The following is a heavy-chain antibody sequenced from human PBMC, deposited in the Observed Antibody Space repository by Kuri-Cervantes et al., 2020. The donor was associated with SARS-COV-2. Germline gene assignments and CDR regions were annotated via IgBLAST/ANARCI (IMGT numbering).Heavy chain of an antibody. D-gene: IGHD3-10*01. J-gene: IGHJ4*02. V-gene: IGHV4-39*07. CDR2: INHSGST. CDR1: GGSISSSSYY. Sequence: SETLSLTCTVSGGSISSSSYYWGWIRQPPGKGLEWIGEINHSGSTNYNPSLKSRVTISVDTSKNQFSLKLSSVTAADTAVYYCARAPHAFYGSGSELDYWGQGTLVTVSS. CDR3: ARAPHAFYGSGSELDY.